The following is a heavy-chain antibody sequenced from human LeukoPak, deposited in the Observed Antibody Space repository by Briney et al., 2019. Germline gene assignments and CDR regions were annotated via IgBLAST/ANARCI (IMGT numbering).Heavy chain of an antibody. V-gene: IGHV3-30*02. CDR3: AKDRAMVRGVIITTDY. J-gene: IGHJ4*02. CDR2: IRYDGSNK. D-gene: IGHD3-10*01. CDR1: GFTVSSNY. Sequence: GGSLRLSCAASGFTVSSNYMSWVRQAPGKGLEWVAFIRYDGSNKYYADSVKGRFTISRDNSKNTLYLQMNSLGAEDTAVYYCAKDRAMVRGVIITTDYWGQGTLVTVSS.